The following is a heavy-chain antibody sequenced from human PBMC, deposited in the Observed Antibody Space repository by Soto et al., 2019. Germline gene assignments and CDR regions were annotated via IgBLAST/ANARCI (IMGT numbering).Heavy chain of an antibody. D-gene: IGHD6-13*01. J-gene: IGHJ4*02. V-gene: IGHV3-11*06. CDR3: ARLRASSWFMGGYLDY. Sequence: QVQLVESGGGLVKPGGSLRLSCAASGFSFSDYYKSWIRQAPGKGLEWVSYIVIGSDYTNYADSVKGRFTISRDNAKNSLYLEMNNLRAEDTAVYYCARLRASSWFMGGYLDYWGQGTLVTVSS. CDR2: IVIGSDYT. CDR1: GFSFSDYY.